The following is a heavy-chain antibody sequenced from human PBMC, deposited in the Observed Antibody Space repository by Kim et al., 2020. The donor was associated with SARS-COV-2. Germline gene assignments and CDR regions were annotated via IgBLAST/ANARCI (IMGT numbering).Heavy chain of an antibody. CDR1: GGSISSYY. J-gene: IGHJ6*02. CDR2: IYYSGST. Sequence: SETLSLTCTVSGGSISSYYWSWIRQPPGKGLEWIGYIYYSGSTNYNPSLKSRVTISVDTSKNQFSLTLSSVTAADTALYYCARDRWNGYSYGRGMDVWGQETTVTVSS. V-gene: IGHV4-59*13. D-gene: IGHD5-18*01. CDR3: ARDRWNGYSYGRGMDV.